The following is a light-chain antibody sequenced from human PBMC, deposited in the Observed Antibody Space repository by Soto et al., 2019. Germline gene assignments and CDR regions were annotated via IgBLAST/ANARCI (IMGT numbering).Light chain of an antibody. CDR3: QHYGTSPRT. J-gene: IGKJ1*01. CDR1: QSINSNY. CDR2: GAS. Sequence: EIVLTKSPGTLSLSPGERATLPCMAIQSINSNYLAWYQLTPGQAPRLLIYGASIRATAIPHRFTGSVSVAYFALTTSGLDPEDVAVYFCQHYGTSPRTFGQGTKGDIK. V-gene: IGKV3-20*01.